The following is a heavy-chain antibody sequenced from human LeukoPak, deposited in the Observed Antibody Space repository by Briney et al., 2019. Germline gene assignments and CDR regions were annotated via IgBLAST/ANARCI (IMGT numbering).Heavy chain of an antibody. CDR1: GFTFSSFS. CDR2: IWYDASNK. D-gene: IGHD6-13*01. V-gene: IGHV3-33*01. J-gene: IGHJ4*02. CDR3: VRGVGVSRFNYLDS. Sequence: GGSLRLSCAASGFTFSSFSMHWVRQAPGKGLEWVAVIWYDASNKYYADSVKGRFTISRDNSKNTLYLQMNSLRDDDTAVYYCVRGVGVSRFNYLDSWGQGTLVIVSS.